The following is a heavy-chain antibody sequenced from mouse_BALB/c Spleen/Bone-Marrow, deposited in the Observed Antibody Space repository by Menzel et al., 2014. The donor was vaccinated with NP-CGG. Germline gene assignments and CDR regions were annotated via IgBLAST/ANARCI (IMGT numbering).Heavy chain of an antibody. Sequence: DLVKPGASVKLSCKASGYTFTSYWINWTKQRPGQGLEWIGRIAPGSGSTYYNEMFKGKATLTVDTSSSTAYIQLSGLSSEDSAVYFCARGDDYDPFAYWGQGTLVTVSA. D-gene: IGHD2-4*01. V-gene: IGHV1S41*01. CDR2: IAPGSGST. CDR3: ARGDDYDPFAY. CDR1: GYTFTSYW. J-gene: IGHJ3*01.